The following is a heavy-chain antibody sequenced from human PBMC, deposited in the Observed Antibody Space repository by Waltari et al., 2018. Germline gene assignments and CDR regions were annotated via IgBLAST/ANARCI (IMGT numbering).Heavy chain of an antibody. Sequence: QVQLQQWGAGLLKPSETLSLTCAVYGGSFSGYYWSWIRQPPGKGLEWIGEINHSGSTNYNPSLKSRVTISVDTSKNQFSLKLSSVTAADTAVYYCARGLSGAMTYYYYYMDVWGKGTTVTVSS. J-gene: IGHJ6*03. CDR2: INHSGST. V-gene: IGHV4-34*01. D-gene: IGHD2-2*01. CDR1: GGSFSGYY. CDR3: ARGLSGAMTYYYYYMDV.